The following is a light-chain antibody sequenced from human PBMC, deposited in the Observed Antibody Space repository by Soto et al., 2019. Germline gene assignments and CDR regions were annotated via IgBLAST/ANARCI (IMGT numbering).Light chain of an antibody. J-gene: IGKJ5*01. Sequence: EIVLTQSPGTLSLSPGERATLSCRASQSVSSSFLAWYQQKPGQAPRLLIYGASSRATGIPVRFSGSGSGTDFTLTISRLEPEDFVVYYCQQCGGSPITFGQGTRLEI. CDR3: QQCGGSPIT. CDR2: GAS. CDR1: QSVSSSF. V-gene: IGKV3-20*01.